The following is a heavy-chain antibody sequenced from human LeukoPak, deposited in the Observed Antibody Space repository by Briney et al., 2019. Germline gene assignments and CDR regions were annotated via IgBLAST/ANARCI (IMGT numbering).Heavy chain of an antibody. CDR2: ISSSSSYI. CDR1: GFTFSNYD. V-gene: IGHV3-21*01. D-gene: IGHD6-19*01. J-gene: IGHJ4*02. CDR3: ATLISGWSLY. Sequence: PGGSLRLSCAASGFTFSNYDMHWVRQAPGKGLEWVSSISSSSSYIYYADSVKGRFTISRDNAKNTLYLQMNSLRAEDTAVYYCATLISGWSLYWGQGTLVTVSS.